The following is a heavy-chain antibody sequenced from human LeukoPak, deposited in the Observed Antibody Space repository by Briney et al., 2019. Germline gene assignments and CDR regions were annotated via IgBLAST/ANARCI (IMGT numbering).Heavy chain of an antibody. CDR3: ATDPSIAVAGAFDY. CDR1: GYTFNIYG. Sequence: EASVKVSCKASGYTFNIYGVGWARQAPGQGLEWMGWSSTYNDDSNYAQKFQGRVTMTEDTSTDTAYMELSSLRSEDTAVYYCATDPSIAVAGAFDYWGQGTLVTVSS. V-gene: IGHV1-18*01. D-gene: IGHD6-19*01. J-gene: IGHJ4*02. CDR2: SSTYNDDS.